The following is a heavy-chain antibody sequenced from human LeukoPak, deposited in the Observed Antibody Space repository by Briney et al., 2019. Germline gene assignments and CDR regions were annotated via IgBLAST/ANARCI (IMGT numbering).Heavy chain of an antibody. CDR1: GGSISRDY. CDR3: ARLMVRGIESFFDD. D-gene: IGHD3-10*01. J-gene: IGHJ4*02. Sequence: SETLSLTCTASGGSISRDYWSWIRQPPGKTLEYIGYIHSRGTTNYNPSLESRLIISLDTATNQFSLELSSVTAADTAVYFCARLMVRGIESFFDDWGQGTLVTVSS. V-gene: IGHV4-4*09. CDR2: IHSRGTT.